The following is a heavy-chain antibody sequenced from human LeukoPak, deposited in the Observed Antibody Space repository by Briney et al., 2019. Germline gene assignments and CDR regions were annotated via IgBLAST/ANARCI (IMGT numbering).Heavy chain of an antibody. V-gene: IGHV6-1*01. D-gene: IGHD6-6*01. J-gene: IGHJ6*02. CDR2: TYYRSGWYN. CDR3: ARENIAARPDLGYYYYGMDV. Sequence: SQTLSLTCAISGDSVSSNSAAWGWIRQSPSRGLEWLGRTYYRSGWYNDYALSVKSRITINPDSSKNQVSLQLNSVTPEDTAVYYCARENIAARPDLGYYYYGMDVWGQGTTVTVSS. CDR1: GDSVSSNSAA.